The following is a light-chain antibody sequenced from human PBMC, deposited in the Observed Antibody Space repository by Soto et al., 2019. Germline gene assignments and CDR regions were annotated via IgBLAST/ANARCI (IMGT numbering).Light chain of an antibody. CDR2: GAS. Sequence: EIVMTQSPATLSVSPGERATLSCRASQSVSSNLAWYQQKPGQAPRLLIYGASPRATGIPASFSGSGSGTEFTLTISSLQSEDFAVYYCQQYNNWPRVTFGGGTKVEIK. CDR3: QQYNNWPRVT. V-gene: IGKV3-15*01. J-gene: IGKJ4*01. CDR1: QSVSSN.